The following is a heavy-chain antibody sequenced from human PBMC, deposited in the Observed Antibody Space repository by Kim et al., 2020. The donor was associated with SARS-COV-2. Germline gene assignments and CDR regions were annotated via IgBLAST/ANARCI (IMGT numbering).Heavy chain of an antibody. CDR1: GGSVSSGSYY. CDR3: ARESGAPENWFDP. J-gene: IGHJ5*02. Sequence: SETLSLTCTVSGGSVSSGSYYWSWIRQPPGKGLEWIGYIYYSGSTNYNPSLKSRVTISVDTSKNQFPLKLSSVTAADTAVYYCARESGAPENWFDPWGQGTLVTVSS. V-gene: IGHV4-61*01. D-gene: IGHD3-10*01. CDR2: IYYSGST.